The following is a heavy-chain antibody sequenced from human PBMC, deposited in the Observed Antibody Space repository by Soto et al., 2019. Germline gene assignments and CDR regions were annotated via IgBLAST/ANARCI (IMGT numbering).Heavy chain of an antibody. V-gene: IGHV3-33*01. Sequence: GGSLRLSCAASGFTFSSYGMHWVRQAPGKGLEWVAVIWYDGSNKYYADSVKGRFTISRDNSKNTLYLQMNSLRAEDTAVYYCARDRDILTGYYIGYFQHWGQGTLVTVSS. CDR3: ARDRDILTGYYIGYFQH. CDR2: IWYDGSNK. J-gene: IGHJ1*01. D-gene: IGHD3-9*01. CDR1: GFTFSSYG.